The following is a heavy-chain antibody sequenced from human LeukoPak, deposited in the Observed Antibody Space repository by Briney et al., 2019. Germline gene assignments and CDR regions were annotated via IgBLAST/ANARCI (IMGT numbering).Heavy chain of an antibody. CDR2: IYTRGST. J-gene: IGHJ6*03. V-gene: IGHV4-61*02. D-gene: IGHD3-9*01. CDR1: GGSLSSGSYY. CDR3: ARDGRYFDWLGGGYYMDV. Sequence: SETLSLTCTVSGGSLSSGSYYWSWVRQPAGTGLEWIGRIYTRGSTNYNPSLKSRAPISVNTPKNQFSLKLSSVTAADTAVYYCARDGRYFDWLGGGYYMDVWGKGTTVTSSS.